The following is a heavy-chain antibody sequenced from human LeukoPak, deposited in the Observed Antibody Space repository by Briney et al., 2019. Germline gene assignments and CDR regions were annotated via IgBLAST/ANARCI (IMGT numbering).Heavy chain of an antibody. CDR1: GFTFSSFA. CDR3: AKDLLRYCSSTSCYFDY. D-gene: IGHD2-2*01. J-gene: IGHJ4*02. V-gene: IGHV3-23*01. Sequence: GGSLRLSCAASGFTFSSFAMNWVRQAPGKGLEWVSSISVSGGATYYADSVKGRFTISRDNSKNTLYLQMNSLRAEDTAVYYCAKDLLRYCSSTSCYFDYWGQGTLVTVSS. CDR2: ISVSGGAT.